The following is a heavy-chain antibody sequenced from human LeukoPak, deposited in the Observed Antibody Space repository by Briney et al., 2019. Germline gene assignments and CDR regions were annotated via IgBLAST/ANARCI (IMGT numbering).Heavy chain of an antibody. D-gene: IGHD2-8*02. J-gene: IGHJ4*02. CDR2: INPSGGST. V-gene: IGHV1-46*01. CDR1: GYTFTSYY. Sequence: ASVKVSCKASGYTFTSYYMHWVRQAPGQGLEWMGIINPSGGSTSYAQKFQGRVTMTRDTSTSTVYMELSSLRSEDTAVYCCATGRRTTGLDYWGQGTLVTVSS. CDR3: ATGRRTTGLDY.